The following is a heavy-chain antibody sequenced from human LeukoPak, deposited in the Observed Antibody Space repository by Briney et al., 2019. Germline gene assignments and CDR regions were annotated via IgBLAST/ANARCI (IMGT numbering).Heavy chain of an antibody. V-gene: IGHV3-30-3*01. J-gene: IGHJ4*02. CDR1: GFTFSSYA. Sequence: GGSLRLSCAASGFTFSSYAMHWVRQAPGKGLEWVAVISYDGSNKYYADSVKGRFTISRDNSKNTLYLQMNSLRAEDTAVYYCARVRAARPDLLYYFDYWGQGTLVTVSS. CDR2: ISYDGSNK. CDR3: ARVRAARPDLLYYFDY. D-gene: IGHD6-6*01.